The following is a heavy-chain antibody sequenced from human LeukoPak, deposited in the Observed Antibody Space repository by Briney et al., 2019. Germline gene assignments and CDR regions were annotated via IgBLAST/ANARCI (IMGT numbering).Heavy chain of an antibody. D-gene: IGHD3-3*01. V-gene: IGHV3-23*01. Sequence: GGSLRLSCAASGFTFSNYAMSWVRQAPGKGLEWVSGISGCFGATTYADSVQGRFTISRDNSKNTLSLQMNSLRAEDTAVYYCAKEMEIDFWSAYKIRHFDSWGQGTLVTVSS. CDR3: AKEMEIDFWSAYKIRHFDS. CDR2: ISGCFGAT. J-gene: IGHJ4*02. CDR1: GFTFSNYA.